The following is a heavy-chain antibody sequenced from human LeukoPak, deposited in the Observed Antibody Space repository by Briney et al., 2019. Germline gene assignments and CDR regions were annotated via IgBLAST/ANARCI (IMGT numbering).Heavy chain of an antibody. V-gene: IGHV1-46*01. CDR3: ARDMEDIVLMVRQSNWFDP. J-gene: IGHJ5*02. D-gene: IGHD2-8*01. CDR1: GYTFTSYY. CDR2: INPSGGST. Sequence: ASVKVSCKASGYTFTSYYMHWVRQAPGQGLEWMGIINPSGGSTGYAQKFQGRVTMTRDMSTSTVYMELSSLRSEDTAVYYCARDMEDIVLMVRQSNWFDPWGQGTLVTVSS.